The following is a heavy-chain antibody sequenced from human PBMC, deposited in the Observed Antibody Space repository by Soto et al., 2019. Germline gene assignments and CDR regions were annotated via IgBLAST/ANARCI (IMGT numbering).Heavy chain of an antibody. D-gene: IGHD2-8*01. Sequence: EVSVKVGCKASGYTFTSYAMHWARQANGQRLEWMGWINAGNGNTKYSQKFQGRVTITRDTSASTAYMELSSLRSEDTAVYYCASQYCTNGVCSYNDAFDIWGQRTMVTVSS. CDR3: ASQYCTNGVCSYNDAFDI. CDR2: INAGNGNT. V-gene: IGHV1-3*01. CDR1: GYTFTSYA. J-gene: IGHJ3*02.